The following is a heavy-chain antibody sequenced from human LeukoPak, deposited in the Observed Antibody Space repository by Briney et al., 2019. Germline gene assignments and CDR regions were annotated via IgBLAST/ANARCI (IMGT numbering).Heavy chain of an antibody. J-gene: IGHJ4*02. V-gene: IGHV3-64*01. CDR3: AREGGYSYELDY. CDR2: ISSNGGST. Sequence: GGSLRLSCAASGFTFSSYAMHWVRQAPGKGLEYVSAISSNGGSTYYANSVKGRFTISRDNSKNTLYLQMGSLRAEDMAVYYCAREGGYSYELDYWGQGTLVTVSS. D-gene: IGHD5-18*01. CDR1: GFTFSSYA.